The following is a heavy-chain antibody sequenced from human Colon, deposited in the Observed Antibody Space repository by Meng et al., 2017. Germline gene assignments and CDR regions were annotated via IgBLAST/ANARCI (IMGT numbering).Heavy chain of an antibody. Sequence: GSLKISCAASVFTFSSYAMTWVRQAPGKGLEWVSGITGSGDNTYYADSVKGRFTISRDNSKNTVYLQMNSLRAEDTAIYYCASQRIAASGPPNYGGQGTQVTVSS. J-gene: IGHJ4*02. CDR2: ITGSGDNT. D-gene: IGHD6-6*01. CDR1: VFTFSSYA. CDR3: ASQRIAASGPPNY. V-gene: IGHV3-23*01.